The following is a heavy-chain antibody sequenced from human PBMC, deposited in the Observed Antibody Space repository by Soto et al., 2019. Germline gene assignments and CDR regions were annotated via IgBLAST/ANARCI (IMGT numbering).Heavy chain of an antibody. J-gene: IGHJ5*02. CDR1: GERVYIYA. CDR3: AKDGRDFDP. Sequence: GWSLRLCCAACGERVYIYAMAWFRQAPGKGLEWFSAISGSGGSTYYADSVKGRFTISRDNSKNTLYLQMNSLRAEDTAVYYCAKDGRDFDPWGQGTLVTVSS. CDR2: ISGSGGST. V-gene: IGHV3-23*01.